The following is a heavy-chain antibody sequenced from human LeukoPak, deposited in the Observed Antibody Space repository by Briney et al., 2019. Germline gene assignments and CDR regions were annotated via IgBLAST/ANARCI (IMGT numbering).Heavy chain of an antibody. CDR1: GYTFTGYY. D-gene: IGHD4-17*01. J-gene: IGHJ6*04. CDR2: ISAYNGNT. V-gene: IGHV1-18*04. CDR3: ARGGVTTHMDV. Sequence: PGAPVKVSCKASGYTFTGYYMHWVRQAPGQGLEWMGWISAYNGNTNYAQNLQGRVTMTTDTSTSTAYMELRSLRSDDTAVYYCARGGVTTHMDVWGKGTTVTVSS.